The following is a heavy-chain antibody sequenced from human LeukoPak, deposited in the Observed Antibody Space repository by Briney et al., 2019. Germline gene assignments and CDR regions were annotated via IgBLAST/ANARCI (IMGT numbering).Heavy chain of an antibody. CDR2: IIPIFGTA. CDR1: GGTFSSYA. V-gene: IGHV1-69*05. D-gene: IGHD3-22*01. CDR3: ARDGTYYYDSSGYYYFDY. Sequence: SVKVSCKASGGTFSSYAISWVRQAPGQGLEWMGRIIPIFGTANYAQKFQGRVTITTDESTSTVYMELSSLRSEDTAVYYCARDGTYYYDSSGYYYFDYWGQGNLVTVSS. J-gene: IGHJ4*02.